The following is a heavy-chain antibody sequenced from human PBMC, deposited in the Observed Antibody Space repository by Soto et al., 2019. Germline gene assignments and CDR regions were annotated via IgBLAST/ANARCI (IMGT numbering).Heavy chain of an antibody. CDR1: GFTFSSYG. V-gene: IGHV3-30*18. J-gene: IGHJ6*02. Sequence: GGSLRLSCAASGFTFSSYGMHWVRQAPGKGLEWVAVISYDGSNKYYADSVKGRFTISRDNSKNTLYLQMNSLRAEDTAVYYCAKEGLLWFGELSAMDVWGQGTTVTVSS. CDR3: AKEGLLWFGELSAMDV. D-gene: IGHD3-10*01. CDR2: ISYDGSNK.